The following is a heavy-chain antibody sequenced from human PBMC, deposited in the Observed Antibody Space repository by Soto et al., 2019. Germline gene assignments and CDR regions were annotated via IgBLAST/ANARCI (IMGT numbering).Heavy chain of an antibody. CDR2: IDSSGST. D-gene: IGHD6-19*01. Sequence: QVQLQESGPGLVKPSETPSLTCTVSGGSVSSGSYYWNWIRQPPGKGLEWIGYIDSSGSTNYNPSLKSGVTISVDTSPNPFALKLSSVTAADAAVYYCARGIEGWYQVRDYYCIDVWGQGTTVTVSS. CDR1: GGSVSSGSYY. V-gene: IGHV4-61*01. CDR3: ARGIEGWYQVRDYYCIDV. J-gene: IGHJ6*02.